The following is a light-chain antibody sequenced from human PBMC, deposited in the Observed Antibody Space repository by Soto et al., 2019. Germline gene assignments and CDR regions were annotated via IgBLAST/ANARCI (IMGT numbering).Light chain of an antibody. Sequence: VMTQSPATLSVSPGERATLSCRASQSISSKLAWYQHRPGQAPRLLIYDTSTRAAGIPARFTGSGSGTDFTLTISSLQSEDFAVYYCQQYNTWRSISFGQGTRLEIK. CDR3: QQYNTWRSIS. CDR1: QSISSK. J-gene: IGKJ5*01. CDR2: DTS. V-gene: IGKV3-15*01.